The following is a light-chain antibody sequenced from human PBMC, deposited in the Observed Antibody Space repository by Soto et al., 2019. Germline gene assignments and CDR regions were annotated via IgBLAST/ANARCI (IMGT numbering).Light chain of an antibody. CDR2: DAS. J-gene: IGKJ4*01. V-gene: IGKV3-11*01. CDR3: QQRSSGPLN. Sequence: EIVLTQSPATLSLSPGETATLSCRASQSVSSSLAWYQQKPGQTPRLLIYDASNRATGIPARFSGSGSGTDFTLTVSSLEPEDFAGYYCQQRSSGPLNFGGGTKGAIK. CDR1: QSVSSS.